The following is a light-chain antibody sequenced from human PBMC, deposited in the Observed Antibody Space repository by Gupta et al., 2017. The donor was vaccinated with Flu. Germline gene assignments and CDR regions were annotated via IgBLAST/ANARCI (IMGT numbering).Light chain of an antibody. V-gene: IGKV3-20*01. J-gene: IGKJ2*01. CDR2: GAS. CDR3: QQYGSSPRT. CDR1: QSVSNSY. Sequence: GILSLSPGDRVTLSCRASQSVSNSYLAWYQQKPGQAPRLLIYGASSRATSIPDRFSGTGSGTDFTLTISRLEPEDFAVYYCQQYGSSPRTFGQGTKLEIK.